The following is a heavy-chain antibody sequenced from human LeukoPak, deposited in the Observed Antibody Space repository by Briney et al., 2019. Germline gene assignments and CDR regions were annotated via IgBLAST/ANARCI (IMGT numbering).Heavy chain of an antibody. CDR1: GFTFSSYW. CDR3: ARVNSGATYYFDY. J-gene: IGHJ4*02. D-gene: IGHD1-26*01. Sequence: PGGSLRLSCAASGFTFSSYWMHWVRQAPGKGLVWDSRINSDGSSTSYADSVKGRFTISRDNAKNTLYLQMNSLRAEDTAVYYCARVNSGATYYFDYWGQGTLVTVSS. CDR2: INSDGSST. V-gene: IGHV3-74*01.